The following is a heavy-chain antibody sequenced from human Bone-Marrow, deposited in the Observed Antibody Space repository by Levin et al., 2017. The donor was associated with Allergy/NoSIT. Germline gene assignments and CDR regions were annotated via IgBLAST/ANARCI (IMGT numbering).Heavy chain of an antibody. J-gene: IGHJ4*02. Sequence: ETLSLTCAASGFTFDDYAMHWVRQAPGKGLEWVSLISWDGGSTYYADSVKGRFTISRDNSKNSLYLQMNSLRAEDTALYYCAKDYGSGSYYSSWGQGTLVTVSS. CDR2: ISWDGGST. D-gene: IGHD3-10*01. CDR1: GFTFDDYA. V-gene: IGHV3-43D*04. CDR3: AKDYGSGSYYSS.